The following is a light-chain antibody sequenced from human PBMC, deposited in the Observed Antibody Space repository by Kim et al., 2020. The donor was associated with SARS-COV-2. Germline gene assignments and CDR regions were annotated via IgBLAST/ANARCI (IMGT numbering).Light chain of an antibody. CDR2: GAS. J-gene: IGKJ4*01. CDR1: QSVSSSY. Sequence: PGERATLSCRASQSVSSSYLAWYQQKPGQAPRLLIYGASSRATGIPDRFSGSGSGTDFTLTISRLEPEDFAVYYCQQYGSSPPLTFGGGTKVDIK. CDR3: QQYGSSPPLT. V-gene: IGKV3-20*01.